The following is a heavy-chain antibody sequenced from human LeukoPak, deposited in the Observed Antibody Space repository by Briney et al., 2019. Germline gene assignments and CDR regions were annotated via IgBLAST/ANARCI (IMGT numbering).Heavy chain of an antibody. CDR2: IYDVVST. CDR1: GGSLCSGGSS. Sequence: PQTPSHTPVLPGGSLCSGGSSWGCIRQPPGKGLEWIGYIYDVVSTSYYPSLKSRFTISVDRSKNQFSLKLSSVTAADTAVYYCDRGATYYYDSSGAYFDYWGQGTLVTVSS. CDR3: DRGATYYYDSSGAYFDY. J-gene: IGHJ4*02. V-gene: IGHV4-30-2*01. D-gene: IGHD3-22*01.